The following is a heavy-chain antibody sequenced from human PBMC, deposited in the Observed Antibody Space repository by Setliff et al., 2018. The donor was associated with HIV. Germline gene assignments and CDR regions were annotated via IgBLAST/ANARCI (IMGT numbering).Heavy chain of an antibody. CDR1: GYTFTSYY. CDR2: VNPSGGST. CDR3: ARVPGYSSGWYSYFDY. D-gene: IGHD6-19*01. V-gene: IGHV1-46*01. J-gene: IGHJ4*02. Sequence: ASVKVSCKASGYTFTSYYMHWVRQAPGQGLEWMGIVNPSGGSTSYAQKFQGRVTMTRDTSTSTVYMELSSLRSEDTAVYYCARVPGYSSGWYSYFDYWGQGTLVTVSS.